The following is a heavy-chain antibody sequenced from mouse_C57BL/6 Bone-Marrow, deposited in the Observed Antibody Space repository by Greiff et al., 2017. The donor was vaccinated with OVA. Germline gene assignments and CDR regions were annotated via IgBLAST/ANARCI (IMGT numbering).Heavy chain of an antibody. D-gene: IGHD2-4*01. V-gene: IGHV1-82*01. J-gene: IGHJ1*03. CDR3: ASEDDYDWYFDV. CDR1: GYAFSSSW. CDR2: IYPGDGDT. Sequence: QVQLQQSGPELVKPGASVKISCKASGYAFSSSWMNWVKQRPGKGLEWIGRIYPGDGDTNYNGKFKGKATLTADKSSSTAYMQLSSLTSEDSAVYFCASEDDYDWYFDVWGTGTTVTVSS.